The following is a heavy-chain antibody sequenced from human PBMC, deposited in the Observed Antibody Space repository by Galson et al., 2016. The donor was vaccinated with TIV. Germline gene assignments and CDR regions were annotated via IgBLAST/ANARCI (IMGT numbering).Heavy chain of an antibody. CDR3: MRDRSTYYLDSSGYSPFDY. D-gene: IGHD3-22*01. V-gene: IGHV4-38-2*02. Sequence: ETLSLTCGVSGYSISSGYYWGWIRQPPGKGLEWIGSIYHSGMTYYNPSLESRVTISVDTSKNQFSLKLSSVTAADTAVYYCMRDRSTYYLDSSGYSPFDYWGQGTLVTVSS. CDR1: GYSISSGYY. J-gene: IGHJ4*02. CDR2: IYHSGMT.